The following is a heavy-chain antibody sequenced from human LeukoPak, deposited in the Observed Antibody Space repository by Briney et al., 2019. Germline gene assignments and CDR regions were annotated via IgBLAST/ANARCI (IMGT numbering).Heavy chain of an antibody. Sequence: ETGGSLRLSCAASGFDFGAYEMNWVRQAPGKGLEWVAYFAGSDTTTYYADSVKGRFIISRDNARNSLYLQMNSLRAEDTALYYCTTLGYHLDSWGQGTLVTVSS. D-gene: IGHD3-22*01. J-gene: IGHJ4*02. CDR2: FAGSDTTT. CDR1: GFDFGAYE. CDR3: TTLGYHLDS. V-gene: IGHV3-48*03.